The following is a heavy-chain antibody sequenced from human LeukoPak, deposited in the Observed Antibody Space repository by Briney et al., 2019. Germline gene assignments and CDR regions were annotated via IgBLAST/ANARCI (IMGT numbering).Heavy chain of an antibody. J-gene: IGHJ2*01. CDR2: ISDSGRT. CDR1: GGSISSGSSDYY. D-gene: IGHD3-10*01. V-gene: IGHV4-39*01. Sequence: SETLSLTCTVSGGSISSGSSDYYWGWIRQPPEKGLDWSGSISDSGRTYYNPSLKSRVTVSVDTSKNQFSLNLSSVTAADTAVYYCARQFGSGLWYFDLWGRGTLVTVSS. CDR3: ARQFGSGLWYFDL.